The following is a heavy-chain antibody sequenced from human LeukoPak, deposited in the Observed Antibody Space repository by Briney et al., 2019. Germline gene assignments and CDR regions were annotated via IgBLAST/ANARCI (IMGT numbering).Heavy chain of an antibody. CDR1: GFTFSIYG. CDR3: AKGNFDY. CDR2: ISYDGSNK. Sequence: GGSLRLSCAASGFTFSIYGMHWVRQAPGKGLEWVAVISYDGSNKYYADSVKGRFTISRDNSKNTLYLQMNSLRAEDTAVYYCAKGNFDYWGQGTLVTVSS. J-gene: IGHJ4*02. V-gene: IGHV3-30*18.